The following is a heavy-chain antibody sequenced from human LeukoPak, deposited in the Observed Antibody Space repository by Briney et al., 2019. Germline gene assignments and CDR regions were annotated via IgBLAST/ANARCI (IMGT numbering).Heavy chain of an antibody. Sequence: GGSLRLSCAASGFTFSSYAMSWVRQAPGKGLEWVSTISGSGGSTYYADSVKGRFTISRDNSKNTLYLQMNSLRAEDTVVYYCAKTSTGVGYYYGMDVWGQGTTVTVSS. CDR1: GFTFSSYA. J-gene: IGHJ6*02. V-gene: IGHV3-23*01. D-gene: IGHD3-10*01. CDR2: ISGSGGST. CDR3: AKTSTGVGYYYGMDV.